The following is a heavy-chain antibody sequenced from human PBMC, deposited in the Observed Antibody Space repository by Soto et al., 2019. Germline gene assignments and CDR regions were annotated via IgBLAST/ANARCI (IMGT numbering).Heavy chain of an antibody. V-gene: IGHV4-59*01. J-gene: IGHJ4*02. CDR3: ARGPLFTRHQPFDS. Sequence: SETLSLTCSVSGGSLDRYLWSWIRQTHGKGLEWNGYIHKTASTTDNHNLKTPVTISVDTARYQVSLELTSVTPADTAVYYCARGPLFTRHQPFDSWGQGSLVT. D-gene: IGHD3-10*02. CDR2: IHKTAST. CDR1: GGSLDRYL.